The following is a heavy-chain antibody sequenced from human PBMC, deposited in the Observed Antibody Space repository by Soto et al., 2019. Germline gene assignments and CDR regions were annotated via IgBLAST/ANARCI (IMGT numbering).Heavy chain of an antibody. CDR2: MNPNSGNT. D-gene: IGHD2-8*01. CDR1: GYTFTSYD. V-gene: IGHV1-8*01. J-gene: IGHJ4*02. Sequence: ASVKVSCKASGYTFTSYDINWVRRATGQGLEWMGWMNPNSGNTGYAQKFQGRVTMTRNTSISTAYMELSSLRSEDTAVYYCARTCTNGVCRFDYWGQGTLVTVSS. CDR3: ARTCTNGVCRFDY.